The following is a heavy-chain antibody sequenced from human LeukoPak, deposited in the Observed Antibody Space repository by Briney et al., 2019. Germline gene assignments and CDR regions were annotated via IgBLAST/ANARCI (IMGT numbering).Heavy chain of an antibody. D-gene: IGHD2-21*02. J-gene: IGHJ4*02. CDR3: AKNTLSTCYSALHY. CDR2: FGGSGGST. CDR1: GFTFSNYA. Sequence: AGGSLRLSCAASGFTFSNYAMSWVRQAPGKGLGWVSVFGGSGGSTYYADSVKGRFTISRDNSNNTLYLLMSSLRAEDTAVYYCAKNTLSTCYSALHYWGQGTLVTVSS. V-gene: IGHV3-23*01.